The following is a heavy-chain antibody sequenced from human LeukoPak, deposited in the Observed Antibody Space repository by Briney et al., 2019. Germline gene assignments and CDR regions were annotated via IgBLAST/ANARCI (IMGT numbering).Heavy chain of an antibody. CDR2: ISAYNGNT. J-gene: IGHJ6*03. Sequence: ASVKVSCKASGYTFTSYGISWVRQAPGQGLEGMGWISAYNGNTNYAQKLQGRVTMTTDTSTSTAYMELRSLRSDDTAVYYCARRELYYYYMDVWGKGTTVTVSS. CDR3: ARRELYYYYMDV. V-gene: IGHV1-18*01. D-gene: IGHD1-7*01. CDR1: GYTFTSYG.